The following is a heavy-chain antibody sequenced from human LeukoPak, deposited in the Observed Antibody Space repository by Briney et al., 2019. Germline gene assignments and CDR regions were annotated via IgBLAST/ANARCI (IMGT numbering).Heavy chain of an antibody. Sequence: GGSLRLSCAVSGFTFSAYSMNWVRQAPGKGLEWISSISDDSSHIYYADSVKGRFAISRDNAKNSVYLQMNSLRAEDTAVYYCARNNYYDSSGYDYWGQGTLVTVSS. CDR3: ARNNYYDSSGYDY. CDR2: ISDDSSHI. V-gene: IGHV3-21*01. CDR1: GFTFSAYS. J-gene: IGHJ4*02. D-gene: IGHD3-22*01.